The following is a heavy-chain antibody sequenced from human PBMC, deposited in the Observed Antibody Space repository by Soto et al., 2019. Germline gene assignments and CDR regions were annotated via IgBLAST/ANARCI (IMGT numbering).Heavy chain of an antibody. J-gene: IGHJ4*02. CDR3: AKGSYRPHDY. Sequence: GGYLRHSCAASGFIASSSEMTWVRQAPGKALEWVSVIFIGGTTQYAVSVKGRFTISRDHSKNTVYLQMNSLRAEDTAVYYCAKGSYRPHDYWGQGT. V-gene: IGHV3-53*01. CDR1: GFIASSSE. D-gene: IGHD1-26*01. CDR2: IFIGGTT.